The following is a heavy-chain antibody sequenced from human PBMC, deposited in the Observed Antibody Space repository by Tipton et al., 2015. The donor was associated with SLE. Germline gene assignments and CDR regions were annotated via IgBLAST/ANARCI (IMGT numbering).Heavy chain of an antibody. Sequence: TLSLTCTVSGGSITGYYWSWIRQPPGKGLEWIGYIYYSRHTNYNPSLESRVTISIDTPMNQLSLKLTSVTAADTAVYYCARGSVVADDYWGQGTLVTVSS. V-gene: IGHV4-59*01. J-gene: IGHJ4*01. D-gene: IGHD2-15*01. CDR2: IYYSRHT. CDR3: ARGSVVADDY. CDR1: GGSITGYY.